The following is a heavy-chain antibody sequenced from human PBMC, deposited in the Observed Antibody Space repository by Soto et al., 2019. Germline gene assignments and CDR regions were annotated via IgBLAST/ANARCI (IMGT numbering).Heavy chain of an antibody. CDR3: ARTRSAWSDFHYYSLDV. CDR1: GLTFSASA. Sequence: VQLVESGGGLVQPGGSLKLSCVASGLTFSASAMHWVRQGPGNGLEWVAFISYDSTKTYYADSVKGRFTISRDNSNSALYVQMNSLTGEDTAVYYCARTRSAWSDFHYYSLDVWGQGTTVTVSS. V-gene: IGHV3-30*14. J-gene: IGHJ6*02. CDR2: ISYDSTKT. D-gene: IGHD1-26*01.